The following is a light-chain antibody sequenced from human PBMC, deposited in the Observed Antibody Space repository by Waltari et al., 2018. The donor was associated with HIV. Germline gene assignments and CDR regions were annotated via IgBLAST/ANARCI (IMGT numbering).Light chain of an antibody. CDR3: CSYGGSWSFV. J-gene: IGLJ2*01. Sequence: QSALTQPRSVSGSPGQSVTISCAGSTNNVGTYNYVSWYHQKSGEAPRLILYDVDQLPSGFPVRFSGARSGDTASLTISGRQAEDEGDFYCCSYGGSWSFVFGGGTRVTVL. CDR1: TNNVGTYNY. V-gene: IGLV2-11*01. CDR2: DVD.